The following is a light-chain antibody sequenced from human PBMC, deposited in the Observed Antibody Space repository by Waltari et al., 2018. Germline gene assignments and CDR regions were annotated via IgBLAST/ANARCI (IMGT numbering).Light chain of an antibody. CDR1: SSDVGRYDL. J-gene: IGLJ1*01. CDR2: EVN. CDR3: CSYAGSDTPLYV. Sequence: QSALTQPASVSGSPGQSITISCTGTSSDVGRYDLVSWYQQHPGKAPKMMISEVNRRPSGVSNRFSGSKSGNTASLTISGLQAEDEAEYYCCSYAGSDTPLYVFGSGTKVTVL. V-gene: IGLV2-23*02.